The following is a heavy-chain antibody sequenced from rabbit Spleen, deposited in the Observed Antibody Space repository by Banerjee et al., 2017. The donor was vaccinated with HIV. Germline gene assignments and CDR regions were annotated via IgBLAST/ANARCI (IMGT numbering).Heavy chain of an antibody. CDR1: GIDFSTYSY. Sequence: QEQLEESGRGLVKPGGTLTLTCKASGIDFSTYSYMCWVRQAPGKGLEWIACICAGISDSTYYASWAKGRFTISETSSTTVTLQMTSLTAADTATYFCARDPVIAGSAYYDLWGQGTLVTVS. CDR3: ARDPVIAGSAYYDL. D-gene: IGHD8-1*01. J-gene: IGHJ3*01. CDR2: ICAGISDST. V-gene: IGHV1S45*01.